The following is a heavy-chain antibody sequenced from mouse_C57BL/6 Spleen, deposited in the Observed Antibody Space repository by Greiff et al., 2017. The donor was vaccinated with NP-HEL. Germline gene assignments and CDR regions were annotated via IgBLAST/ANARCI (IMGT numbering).Heavy chain of an antibody. V-gene: IGHV1-82*01. Sequence: VQLQQSGPELVKPGASVKISCKASGYAFSSYWMNWVKQRPGKGLEWIGRIYPGDGDTNYNGKFKGKATLTADKSSSTAYMQLSSLTSEESAVYFYARPYAPTGGTMDYWGQGTSVTVSS. CDR1: GYAFSSYW. J-gene: IGHJ4*01. CDR3: ARPYAPTGGTMDY. CDR2: IYPGDGDT. D-gene: IGHD6-5*01.